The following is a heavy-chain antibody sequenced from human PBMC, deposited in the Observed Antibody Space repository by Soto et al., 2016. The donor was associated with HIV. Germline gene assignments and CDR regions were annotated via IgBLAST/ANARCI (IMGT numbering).Heavy chain of an antibody. V-gene: IGHV3-30*04. CDR2: ISYDGSNK. CDR3: ARVSDAWQQXAPFDY. J-gene: IGHJ4*02. D-gene: IGHD6-13*01. Sequence: VQLVESGGGVVQPGRSLRLSCAASGFTFSTYAMHWVRQAPGKGLEWVAVISYDGSNKYYADSVKGRFTISRDNSKNTLYLQMNSLRAEDTAVYYCARVSDAWQQXAPFDYWGQGTLVHRLL. CDR1: GFTFSTYA.